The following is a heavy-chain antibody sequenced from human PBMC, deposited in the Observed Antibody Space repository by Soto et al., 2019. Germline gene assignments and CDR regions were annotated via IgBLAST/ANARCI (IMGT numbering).Heavy chain of an antibody. CDR1: GLIFSGHG. CDR2: IRYDGSNI. CDR3: ARDGVGATTFFGYFDY. V-gene: IGHV3-33*01. J-gene: IGHJ4*02. D-gene: IGHD1-26*01. Sequence: QVQLVESGGGVVQPGTSLRLSCAASGLIFSGHGMHWVRQAPDKGLQWVAVIRYDGSNIYYADSVKGRFTISRDNSQNTLYLQMNSLRAEDTAVYFCARDGVGATTFFGYFDYWGQGALVTVSS.